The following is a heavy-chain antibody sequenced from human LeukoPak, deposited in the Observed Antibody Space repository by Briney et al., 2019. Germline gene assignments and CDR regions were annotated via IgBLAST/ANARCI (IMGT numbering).Heavy chain of an antibody. CDR2: ISDIGSI. CDR3: AGHHPRNTVDF. CDR1: GGSISSYY. J-gene: IGHJ4*02. Sequence: SETLSLTCTVSGGSISSYYWSWTRQPPGKGLEWIAYISDIGSINYNPSLKSRVTISLNTSKNQFSLKLSSVTAADTAVYYCAGHHPRNTVDFWGQGTLVTVSS. V-gene: IGHV4-59*08. D-gene: IGHD2-8*02.